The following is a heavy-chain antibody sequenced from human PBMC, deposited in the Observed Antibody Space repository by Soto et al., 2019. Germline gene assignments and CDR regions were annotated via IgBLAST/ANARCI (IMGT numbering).Heavy chain of an antibody. D-gene: IGHD4-17*01. Sequence: EVQLVESGGGLVKPGGALRLSCAAAGFTVSNAWMSWGRQAPGKGLELVGRLKSKTDGGTTDYAAPVKGRFTISRDDSKNTLYLQMNSLKTEDTAVYDCTTDERCYGDYMIEAADAFDLWGQGTMVTVSS. CDR2: LKSKTDGGTT. CDR3: TTDERCYGDYMIEAADAFDL. V-gene: IGHV3-15*01. J-gene: IGHJ3*01. CDR1: GFTVSNAW.